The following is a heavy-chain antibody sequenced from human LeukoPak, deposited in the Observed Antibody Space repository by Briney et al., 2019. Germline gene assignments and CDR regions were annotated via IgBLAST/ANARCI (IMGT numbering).Heavy chain of an antibody. Sequence: SGGSLRLSCAASGFTFSSYEMNWVRQAPGKGLEWVSYISSSGSTIYYADSVKGRFTISRDNAKNSLYLQMNSLRAEDTAVYYCARGPYGSGSYGRRGWVYMDVWGKGTTVTISS. CDR3: ARGPYGSGSYGRRGWVYMDV. D-gene: IGHD3-10*01. J-gene: IGHJ6*03. CDR2: ISSSGSTI. CDR1: GFTFSSYE. V-gene: IGHV3-48*03.